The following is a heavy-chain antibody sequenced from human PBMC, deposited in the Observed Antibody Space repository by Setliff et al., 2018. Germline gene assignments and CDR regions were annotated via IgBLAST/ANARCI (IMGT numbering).Heavy chain of an antibody. Sequence: SETLSLTCRVSGGPITSPSHLWAWIRQPPGKGPEWIGSSYYIGNTVYNPSLKSRLTISVDTSRNEFSLKLTSVTAADTAVYYCATHDSNGCIRTYSFDNWGQGTLVTVSS. V-gene: IGHV4-39*01. D-gene: IGHD3-22*01. CDR3: ATHDSNGCIRTYSFDN. J-gene: IGHJ4*02. CDR1: GGPITSPSHL. CDR2: SYYIGNT.